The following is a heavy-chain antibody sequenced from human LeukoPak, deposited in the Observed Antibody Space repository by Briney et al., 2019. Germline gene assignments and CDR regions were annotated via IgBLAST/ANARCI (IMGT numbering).Heavy chain of an antibody. Sequence: SETLSLTCAVYGGSFSGYYWSWIRQPPGKGLEWIGEINHSGSTNYNPSLKSRVTISIDTSKNQISLRLTSVTATDTAMYYCAGQTGSGLFTLPGGQGTLVTVSS. CDR1: GGSFSGYY. D-gene: IGHD3/OR15-3a*01. J-gene: IGHJ4*02. V-gene: IGHV4-34*01. CDR3: AGQTGSGLFTLP. CDR2: INHSGST.